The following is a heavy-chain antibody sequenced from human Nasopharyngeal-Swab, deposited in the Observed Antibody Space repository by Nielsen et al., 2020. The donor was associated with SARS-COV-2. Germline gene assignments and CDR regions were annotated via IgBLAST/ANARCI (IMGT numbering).Heavy chain of an antibody. J-gene: IGHJ4*02. Sequence: GEFLKISCAASGFTFSSYWMSWVRQAPGKGLEWVANIKQDGSEKYYVDSVKGRFTISRDNAKNSLYLQMNSLRAENTAVYYCARQSGSYFFFDYWGQGTLVTVSS. CDR1: GFTFSSYW. CDR3: ARQSGSYFFFDY. CDR2: IKQDGSEK. V-gene: IGHV3-7*01. D-gene: IGHD1-26*01.